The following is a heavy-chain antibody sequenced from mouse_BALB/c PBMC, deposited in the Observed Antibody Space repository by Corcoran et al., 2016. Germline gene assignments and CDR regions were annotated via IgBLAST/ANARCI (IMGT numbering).Heavy chain of an antibody. CDR1: GYTFTSYV. Sequence: EVQLQQSGTVLVKPGASGTMTCKASGYTFTSYVMHWVKQKPGQGLEWIGYINPYNDGTKYNEKFKGKATLNSYKSSSTAYMELSSLTSEDSAVYYCARRTGTFDYWGQGTTLTVSS. CDR3: ARRTGTFDY. D-gene: IGHD4-1*01. CDR2: INPYNDGT. J-gene: IGHJ2*01. V-gene: IGHV1S136*01.